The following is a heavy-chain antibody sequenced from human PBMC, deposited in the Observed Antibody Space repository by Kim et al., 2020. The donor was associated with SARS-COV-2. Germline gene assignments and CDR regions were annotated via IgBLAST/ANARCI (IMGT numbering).Heavy chain of an antibody. Sequence: GGSLRLSCAASGFTFSSYAMHWVRQAPGKGLEWVAVISYDGSNKYYADSVKGRFTISRDNSKNTLYLQMNSLRAEDTAVYYCARAPALRGYYFDYWGQGTLVTVSS. CDR1: GFTFSSYA. D-gene: IGHD3-10*01. V-gene: IGHV3-30-3*01. CDR2: ISYDGSNK. CDR3: ARAPALRGYYFDY. J-gene: IGHJ4*02.